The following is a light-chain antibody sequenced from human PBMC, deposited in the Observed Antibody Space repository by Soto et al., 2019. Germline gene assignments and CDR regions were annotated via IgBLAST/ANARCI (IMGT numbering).Light chain of an antibody. Sequence: DIQMTQSPSSLSASIGDTVTITCRASQSISNYLNWYQQKPGKAPRFLIYDASNLQSGVPSRFSGSGSGTGFTLTISILEPEDFAIYYCQQSYSTPFTFGGGTRVEIK. V-gene: IGKV1-39*01. CDR3: QQSYSTPFT. CDR2: DAS. J-gene: IGKJ4*01. CDR1: QSISNY.